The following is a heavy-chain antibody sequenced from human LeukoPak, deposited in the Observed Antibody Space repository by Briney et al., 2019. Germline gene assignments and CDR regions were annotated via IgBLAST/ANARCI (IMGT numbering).Heavy chain of an antibody. CDR2: IYHSGST. CDR1: GGSISSGYY. V-gene: IGHV4-38-2*02. D-gene: IGHD3-10*01. CDR3: ARLYYYGSGSYDYYYYMDV. Sequence: SETLSLTCTVSGGSISSGYYWGWIRQPPGKGLEWIGSIYHSGSTYYNPSLKSRVTISVDTSKNQFSLKLSSVTAADTAVYYCARLYYYGSGSYDYYYYMDVWGKGTTVTISS. J-gene: IGHJ6*03.